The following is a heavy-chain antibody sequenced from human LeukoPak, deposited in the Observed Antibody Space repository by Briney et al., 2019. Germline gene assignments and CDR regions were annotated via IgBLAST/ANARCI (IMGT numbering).Heavy chain of an antibody. V-gene: IGHV6-1*01. CDR2: TYYRSKWYY. Sequence: SQTLSVTCAISGDSVPSKNGAWNWIRQSPSRGLEWLGRTYYRSKWYYDYAVSVQGRITIDPDTSRNEFSLQLSSVTPEDTAVYYCARDLGNTGWYTFDFWGQGILVTVSS. D-gene: IGHD2-8*01. J-gene: IGHJ4*02. CDR1: GDSVPSKNGA. CDR3: ARDLGNTGWYTFDF.